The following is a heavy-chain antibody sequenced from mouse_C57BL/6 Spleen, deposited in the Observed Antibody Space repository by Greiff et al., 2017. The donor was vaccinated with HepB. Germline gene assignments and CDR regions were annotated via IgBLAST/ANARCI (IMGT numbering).Heavy chain of an antibody. Sequence: QVQLKQPGAELVKPGASVKLSCKASGYTFTSYWTHWVKQRPGQGLEWIGMIHPNSGSTNYNEKFKSKATLTVDKSSSTAYMQLSSLTSEDSAVYYCATITTVYFDYWGQGTTLTVSS. CDR3: ATITTVYFDY. D-gene: IGHD1-1*01. V-gene: IGHV1-64*01. J-gene: IGHJ2*01. CDR2: IHPNSGST. CDR1: GYTFTSYW.